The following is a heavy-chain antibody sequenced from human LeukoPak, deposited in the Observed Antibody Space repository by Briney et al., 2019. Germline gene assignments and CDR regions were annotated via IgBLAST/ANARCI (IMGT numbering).Heavy chain of an antibody. Sequence: GGSLRLSCAASRFTFSNFAMIWVGQAPGKELEWVSGISDSGTTTYYADSVKGRFTISRDNSKNTLYLQMNSLRAEDTAVYYFTKAFRSGTFLFDFWGQGSLVTVSS. D-gene: IGHD3-10*01. J-gene: IGHJ4*02. CDR1: RFTFSNFA. CDR3: TKAFRSGTFLFDF. CDR2: ISDSGTTT. V-gene: IGHV3-23*01.